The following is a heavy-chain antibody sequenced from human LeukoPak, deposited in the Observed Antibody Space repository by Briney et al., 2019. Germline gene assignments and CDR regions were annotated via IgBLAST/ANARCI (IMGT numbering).Heavy chain of an antibody. CDR1: GGTFSSYA. CDR2: IIPIFGTA. V-gene: IGHV1-69*01. D-gene: IGHD7-27*01. Sequence: SVKVSCKASGGTFSSYAITWVRQAPGQGLEWMGGIIPIFGTANYAQRFQGRVTITADESTSTAYMELSSLRSEDTAVYYCARGHGDYYFDYWGQGTLVTVSS. CDR3: ARGHGDYYFDY. J-gene: IGHJ4*02.